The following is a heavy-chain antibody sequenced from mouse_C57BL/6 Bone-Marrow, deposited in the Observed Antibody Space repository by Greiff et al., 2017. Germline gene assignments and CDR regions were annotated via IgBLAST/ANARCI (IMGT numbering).Heavy chain of an antibody. Sequence: VQLKQSGPELVKPGASVKISCKASGYSFTDYNMNWVKQSNGKSLEWIGVINPNYGTTSYNQKFQGKATLTVDQSSSTAYMQLNILTSEDSAVYYCARGYDYDYAMDYGGQGTSVTVSS. J-gene: IGHJ4*01. CDR3: ARGYDYDYAMDY. CDR1: GYSFTDYN. D-gene: IGHD2-4*01. V-gene: IGHV1-39*01. CDR2: INPNYGTT.